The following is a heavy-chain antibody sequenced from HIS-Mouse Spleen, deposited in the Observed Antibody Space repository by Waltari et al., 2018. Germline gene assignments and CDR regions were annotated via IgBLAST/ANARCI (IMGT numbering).Heavy chain of an antibody. Sequence: QLQLQESGPGLVKPSETLSLTCTVSGGSISSSSYYWGWIRQPPGKGLEWIGSIYYSGTTYYTPCLKGRVTISVDTSKNQFSLKLSSVTAADTAVYYCAREIPYSSSWYDWYFDLWGRGTLVTVSS. CDR3: AREIPYSSSWYDWYFDL. D-gene: IGHD6-13*01. CDR2: IYYSGTT. J-gene: IGHJ2*01. CDR1: GGSISSSSYY. V-gene: IGHV4-39*07.